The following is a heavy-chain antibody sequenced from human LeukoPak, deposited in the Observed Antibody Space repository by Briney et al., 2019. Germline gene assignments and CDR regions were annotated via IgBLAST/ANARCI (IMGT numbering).Heavy chain of an antibody. D-gene: IGHD3-22*01. V-gene: IGHV1-69*13. J-gene: IGHJ4*02. CDR3: ASSKDYHDSSGYARTLDY. CDR1: GYTFTGYY. CDR2: IIPIFGTA. Sequence: ASVKVSCKASGYTFTGYYMHWARQAPGQGLEWMGGIIPIFGTANYAQKFQGRVTITADESTSTAYMELSSLRSEDTAIYYCASSKDYHDSSGYARTLDYWGQGTLVTVSS.